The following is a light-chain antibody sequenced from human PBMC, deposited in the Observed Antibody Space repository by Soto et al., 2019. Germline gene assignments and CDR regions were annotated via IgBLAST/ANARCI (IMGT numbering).Light chain of an antibody. CDR3: SSYTSSSPLEV. CDR1: SSDFGGYNY. Sequence: QSVLTQPASVSGSPGQSITISCTGTSSDFGGYNYVSWYQQHPGKAPKLMIYDVSNRPSGVSNRFSGSKSGNTASLTISGLQAEDEADYYCSSYTSSSPLEVFGTGTKVTVL. J-gene: IGLJ1*01. CDR2: DVS. V-gene: IGLV2-14*01.